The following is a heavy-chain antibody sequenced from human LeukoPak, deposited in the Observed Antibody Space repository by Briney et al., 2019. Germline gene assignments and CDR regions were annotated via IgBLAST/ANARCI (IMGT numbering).Heavy chain of an antibody. CDR3: ARDGASRDSSSSGFGY. Sequence: SETLSLTCTVSGGSISSHYWSWVRQPAGKGLEWIGHIYTFGITNYNPSLKSRVTMSVDTSKNQFSLKLSSVTAANTAVYYCARDGASRDSSSSGFGYWGQGTLVTVSS. D-gene: IGHD6-6*01. CDR1: GGSISSHY. CDR2: IYTFGIT. V-gene: IGHV4-4*07. J-gene: IGHJ4*02.